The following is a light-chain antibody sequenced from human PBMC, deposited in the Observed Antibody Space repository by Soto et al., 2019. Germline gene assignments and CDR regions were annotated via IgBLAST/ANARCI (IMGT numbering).Light chain of an antibody. CDR3: QQYNNWWT. CDR2: DAS. V-gene: IGKV3-11*01. CDR1: QNVSRF. Sequence: EIVLTQSPATLSLSPVEGATLSCRASQNVSRFLAWYQRRPGQAPRLLIYDASNRASGIPARFTGSGSGTDFTLTISSLEPEDSAVYYCQQYNNWWTFGQGTKVDIK. J-gene: IGKJ1*01.